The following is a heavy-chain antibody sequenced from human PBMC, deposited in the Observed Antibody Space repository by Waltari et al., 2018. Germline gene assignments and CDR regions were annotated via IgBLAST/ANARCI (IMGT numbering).Heavy chain of an antibody. CDR1: GFTFSSHW. V-gene: IGHV3-7*01. J-gene: IGHJ5*02. Sequence: EVQLVESGGGLVQPGGSLRLSCAASGFTFSSHWMSWVRQAPGKGREWVANIKQDGSGKYYVDSVKGRFTISRDNAKNSLYLQMNSLRAEDTAVYYCARRANWFDPWGQGTLVTVSS. CDR2: IKQDGSGK. CDR3: ARRANWFDP.